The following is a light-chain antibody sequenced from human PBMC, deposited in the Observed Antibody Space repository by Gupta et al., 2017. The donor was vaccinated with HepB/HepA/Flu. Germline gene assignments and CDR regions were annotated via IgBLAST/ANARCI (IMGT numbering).Light chain of an antibody. CDR2: GKN. CDR1: SLRSYY. Sequence: SSELTQDPAVSVALGQTVRITCQGDSLRSYYASWYQQKPGQAPVLVIYGKNNRPSGIPDRFSGSSSGNTASLTITGAQAEVEADYYCNSRDSSGNHLKVFGGGTKLTVL. J-gene: IGLJ3*02. CDR3: NSRDSSGNHLKV. V-gene: IGLV3-19*01.